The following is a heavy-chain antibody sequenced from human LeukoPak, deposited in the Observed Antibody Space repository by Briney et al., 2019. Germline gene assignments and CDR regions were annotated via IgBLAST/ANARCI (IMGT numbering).Heavy chain of an antibody. Sequence: ASVKVSCKASGYTFTSYDINWVRQATGQGLEWMGWMNPNSGNTGYAQKFQGRVTMTRNTSISTAYMELSRLRSEDTAVYYCARGRYYGSGSYLSLDYWGQGTLVTVSS. D-gene: IGHD3-10*01. CDR2: MNPNSGNT. J-gene: IGHJ4*02. CDR3: ARGRYYGSGSYLSLDY. V-gene: IGHV1-8*01. CDR1: GYTFTSYD.